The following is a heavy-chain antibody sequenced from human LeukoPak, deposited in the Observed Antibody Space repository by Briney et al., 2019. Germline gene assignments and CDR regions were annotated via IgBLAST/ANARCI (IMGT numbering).Heavy chain of an antibody. CDR3: AREPRTSTVTTIGY. V-gene: IGHV3-53*01. J-gene: IGHJ4*02. Sequence: GGSLRLSRAASVFTVSSNYMSWVRPAPGKGLEWVSIIDSGGRTYYADSVKGRFTISRDNSKNTLYLQMYSLRAEDTAVYYCAREPRTSTVTTIGYWGQGTLVTVSS. CDR2: IDSGGRT. CDR1: VFTVSSNY. D-gene: IGHD4-17*01.